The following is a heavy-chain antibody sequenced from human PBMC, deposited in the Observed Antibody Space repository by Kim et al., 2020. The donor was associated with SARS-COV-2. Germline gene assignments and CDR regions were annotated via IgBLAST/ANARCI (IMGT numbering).Heavy chain of an antibody. Sequence: GGSLRLSCSASGFTFSSYAMHWVRQAPGKGLEYVSAISSNGGSTYYADSVKGRFTISRDNSKNTLYLQMSSLRAEDTAVYYCVKASYYYDSVGAFDIWGQGTMVTVSS. CDR2: ISSNGGST. D-gene: IGHD3-22*01. CDR3: VKASYYYDSVGAFDI. V-gene: IGHV3-64D*09. CDR1: GFTFSSYA. J-gene: IGHJ3*02.